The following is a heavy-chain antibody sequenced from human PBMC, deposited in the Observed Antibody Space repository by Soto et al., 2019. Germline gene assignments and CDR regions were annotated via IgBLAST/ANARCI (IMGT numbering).Heavy chain of an antibody. D-gene: IGHD3-9*01. V-gene: IGHV4-4*07. J-gene: IGHJ5*01. CDR2: IYSSGST. Sequence: PSETLSLTCTVSGDSITAYYWSWIRQSAGKGLEWIGSIYSSGSTNSTPSLKSRVTMSADSSRNQFSLKLSSVTAADTAVYHCARDEYFDSNNRFESWGLGTQVTVS. CDR1: GDSITAYY. CDR3: ARDEYFDSNNRFES.